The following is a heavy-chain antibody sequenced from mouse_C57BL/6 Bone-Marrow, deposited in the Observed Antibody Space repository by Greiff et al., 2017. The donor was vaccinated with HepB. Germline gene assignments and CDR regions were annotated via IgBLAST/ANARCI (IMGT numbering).Heavy chain of an antibody. D-gene: IGHD2-1*01. CDR1: GYTFTSYW. CDR3: ARGNYGNFLYYYAMDY. Sequence: QVQLKQPGAELVKPGASVKLSCKASGYTFTSYWMHWVKQRPGQGLEWIGMIHPNSGSTNYNEKFKSKATLTVDKSSSTAYMQLSSLTSEDSAVYYCARGNYGNFLYYYAMDYWGQGTSVTVSS. CDR2: IHPNSGST. V-gene: IGHV1-64*01. J-gene: IGHJ4*01.